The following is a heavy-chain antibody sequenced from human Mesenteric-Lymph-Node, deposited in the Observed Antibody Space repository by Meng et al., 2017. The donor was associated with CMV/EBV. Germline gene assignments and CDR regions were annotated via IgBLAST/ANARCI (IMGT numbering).Heavy chain of an antibody. CDR2: ISYDGNNE. CDR1: GFTFSRYA. J-gene: IGHJ4*02. CDR3: AKDRIAVAGPWYFDY. Sequence: GESLKISCAGSGFTFSRYAMHWVRQAPGKGLEWVAVISYDGNNEYYADSVKGRFTMSRDTSKSTLYLQMNSLRAEDTAVYYCAKDRIAVAGPWYFDYWGQGTLVTVSS. D-gene: IGHD6-19*01. V-gene: IGHV3-30*04.